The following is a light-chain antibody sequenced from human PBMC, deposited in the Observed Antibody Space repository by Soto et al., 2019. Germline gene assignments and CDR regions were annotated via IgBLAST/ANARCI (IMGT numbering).Light chain of an antibody. J-gene: IGKJ1*01. CDR2: GAS. Sequence: ETVLTQIPGTLALCRGEKARQSVRASQSVSNNYLAWYQQKPGQAPRLLIYGASNRATGIPDRFSGSGAGTDFTLTISRLEPEDFAVYYCQQYGSSGTFGQGTKVDIK. CDR3: QQYGSSGT. V-gene: IGKV3-20*01. CDR1: QSVSNNY.